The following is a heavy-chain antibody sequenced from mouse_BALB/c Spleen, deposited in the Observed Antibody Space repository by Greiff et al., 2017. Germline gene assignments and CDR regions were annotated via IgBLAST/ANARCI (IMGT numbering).Heavy chain of an antibody. Sequence: EVQRVESGGGLVKPGGSLKLSCAASGFTFSSYAMSWVRQTPEKRLEWVATISSGGSYTYYPDSVKGRFTISRDNAKNTLYLQMSSLRSEDTAMYYCARDYGSRDWYFDVWGAGTTVTVSS. CDR1: GFTFSSYA. CDR3: ARDYGSRDWYFDV. D-gene: IGHD1-1*01. V-gene: IGHV5-9-3*01. J-gene: IGHJ1*01. CDR2: ISSGGSYT.